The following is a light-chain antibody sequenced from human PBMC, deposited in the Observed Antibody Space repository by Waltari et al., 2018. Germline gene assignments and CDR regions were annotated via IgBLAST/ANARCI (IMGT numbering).Light chain of an antibody. J-gene: IGKJ5*01. V-gene: IGKV1-33*01. CDR1: QDISNY. CDR3: QQYDNLLIT. CDR2: DAS. Sequence: DIQMTQSPSSLSASVGDRVTITCQASQDISNYLNWYQQKPGKAPKLLIYDASNLETGVPSRFSGSGSGTDFTFTINSLQPEDIATYYCQQYDNLLITFGQGTRLEIK.